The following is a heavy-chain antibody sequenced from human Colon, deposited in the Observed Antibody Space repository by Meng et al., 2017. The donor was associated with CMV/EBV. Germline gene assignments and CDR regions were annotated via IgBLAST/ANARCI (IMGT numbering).Heavy chain of an antibody. CDR2: IYWDDDK. Sequence: ITFKESGPTLVKSTQTLTLPCTFSGFSLSSSGVGVGWIRQPPGKALEWLALIYWDDDKTYNPSLKSRLTITKDTSKNQVVLTLTNMDPVDTATYYCAHSDFWSGYTIYYFDYWGQGTLVTVSS. CDR1: GFSLSSSGVG. CDR3: AHSDFWSGYTIYYFDY. D-gene: IGHD3-3*01. V-gene: IGHV2-5*02. J-gene: IGHJ4*02.